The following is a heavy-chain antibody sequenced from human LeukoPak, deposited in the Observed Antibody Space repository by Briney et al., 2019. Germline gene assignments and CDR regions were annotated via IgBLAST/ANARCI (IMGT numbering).Heavy chain of an antibody. V-gene: IGHV4-30-2*01. CDR1: GGSISSGGYS. CDR3: ARMTGALYFDY. CDR2: IYHSGST. Sequence: SETLSLTYAVSGGSISSGGYSWSWIRQPPGKGLEWIGYIYHSGSTYYNPSLKSRVTISVDRSKNQSSLKLSSVTAADTAVYYCARMTGALYFDYWGQGTLVTVSS. D-gene: IGHD3-9*01. J-gene: IGHJ4*02.